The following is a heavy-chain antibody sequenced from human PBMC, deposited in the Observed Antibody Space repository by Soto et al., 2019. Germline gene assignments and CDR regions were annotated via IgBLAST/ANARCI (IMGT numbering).Heavy chain of an antibody. J-gene: IGHJ4*02. D-gene: IGHD4-17*01. Sequence: QRVQSGGEVQKPGASVKVSCKTSGYTFNDYGINWVRQAPGQGLEWMGWISAYNGNTNYAQKFQGRVTWTTDTSTSTAYMELKSLTSDDTAVYYCARWGRDYGDPFDYWGQGTPVTVSS. CDR3: ARWGRDYGDPFDY. CDR2: ISAYNGNT. V-gene: IGHV1-18*01. CDR1: GYTFNDYG.